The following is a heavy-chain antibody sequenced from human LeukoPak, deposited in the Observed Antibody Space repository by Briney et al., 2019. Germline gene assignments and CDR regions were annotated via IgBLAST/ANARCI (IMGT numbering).Heavy chain of an antibody. V-gene: IGHV1-2*02. CDR3: ARDYASGSYYNGRFDY. J-gene: IGHJ4*02. D-gene: IGHD3-10*01. CDR1: GGTFSSYA. Sequence: ASVKVSCKASGGTFSSYAISWVRQAPGQGLEWMGWINPNSGVTKYAQKFQARVTLTRDTSISTAYMELSRLTSDDTAMYYCARDYASGSYYNGRFDYWGQGTLVTVSS. CDR2: INPNSGVT.